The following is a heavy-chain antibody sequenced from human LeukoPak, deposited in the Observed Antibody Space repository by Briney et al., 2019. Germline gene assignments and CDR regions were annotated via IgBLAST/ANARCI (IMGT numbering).Heavy chain of an antibody. D-gene: IGHD2-21*01. Sequence: GASVKVSCKASGYTFTSYGISWVRQAPGQGLEWMGWINAGNGDTKYSQNSQGRVTITRDTSASTAYMELSSLTSEDTALYYCARDDCGDTCYPGGYWGQGTLVTVSS. CDR3: ARDDCGDTCYPGGY. CDR1: GYTFTSYG. V-gene: IGHV1-18*04. J-gene: IGHJ4*02. CDR2: INAGNGDT.